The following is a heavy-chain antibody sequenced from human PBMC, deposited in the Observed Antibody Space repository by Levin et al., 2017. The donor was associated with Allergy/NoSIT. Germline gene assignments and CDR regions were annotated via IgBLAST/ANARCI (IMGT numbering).Heavy chain of an antibody. CDR3: ASKIPITRPRTYYDFWSGYYYYYYGMDV. CDR2: MNPNSGNT. D-gene: IGHD3-3*01. J-gene: IGHJ6*02. CDR1: GYTFTSYD. V-gene: IGHV1-8*01. Sequence: GESLKISCKASGYTFTSYDINWVRQATGQGLEWMGWMNPNSGNTGYAQKFQGRVTMTRNTSISTAYMELSSLRSEDTAVYYCASKIPITRPRTYYDFWSGYYYYYYGMDVWGQGTTVTVSS.